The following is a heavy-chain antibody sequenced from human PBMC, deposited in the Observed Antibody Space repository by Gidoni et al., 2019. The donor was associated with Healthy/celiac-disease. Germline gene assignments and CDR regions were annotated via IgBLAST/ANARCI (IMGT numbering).Heavy chain of an antibody. CDR2: IDWDDDK. CDR3: ARIRIGSPDAFDI. D-gene: IGHD3-16*02. Sequence: QVTLRESGPALVKPTQTLTLTCTFSGFSLSTSGMCVSWIRQPPGKALEWLARIDWDDDKYSSTSLKTRLTISKDTPKNQVVLKMTNMDPVDTATYYCARIRIGSPDAFDIWGQGTVVTVSS. CDR1: GFSLSTSGMC. J-gene: IGHJ3*02. V-gene: IGHV2-70*15.